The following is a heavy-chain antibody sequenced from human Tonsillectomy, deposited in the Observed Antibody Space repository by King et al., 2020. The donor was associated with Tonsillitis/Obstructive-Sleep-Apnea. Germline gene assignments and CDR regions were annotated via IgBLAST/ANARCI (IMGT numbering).Heavy chain of an antibody. CDR1: GYTFTSYA. Sequence: VQLVESGSELKKPGASVKVSCKASGYTFTSYALNWVRQAPGQGLEWMGWINTNTGNPTYAHGFTGRFVFSLDTSVSTAYLQISSLKAEDTAVYYCAVDLYCSGGSCYPGYWGQGTLVTVSS. CDR3: AVDLYCSGGSCYPGY. CDR2: INTNTGNP. J-gene: IGHJ4*02. D-gene: IGHD2-15*01. V-gene: IGHV7-4-1*02.